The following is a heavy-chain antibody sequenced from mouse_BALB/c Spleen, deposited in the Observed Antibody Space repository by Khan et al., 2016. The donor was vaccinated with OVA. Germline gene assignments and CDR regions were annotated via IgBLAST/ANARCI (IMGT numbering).Heavy chain of an antibody. CDR1: GFTFSVYS. Sequence: EVQLQESGGDLVKPGGSLKLSCAASGFTFSVYSMSWVRQTPDKRLEWVATISSDGTYTYYPDSVKGRFTISRDNAKNTLFLQMISLKSEETAMYYCARHLTGSFAYWGQGTLVTVSA. V-gene: IGHV5-6*01. CDR3: ARHLTGSFAY. J-gene: IGHJ3*01. D-gene: IGHD4-1*01. CDR2: ISSDGTYT.